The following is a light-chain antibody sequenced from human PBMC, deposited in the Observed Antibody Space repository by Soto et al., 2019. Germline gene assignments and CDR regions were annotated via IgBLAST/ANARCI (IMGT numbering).Light chain of an antibody. J-gene: IGLJ1*01. V-gene: IGLV2-11*01. CDR1: SSDVGGYNY. Sequence: QDVQTQPHAVSGSPGQSVTISCTGTSSDVGGYNYVSWYQQHPGKAPKLMIYDVSKRPSGVPDRFSGSKSGNTASLTISVLQAEDEADYYGCSYAGSSYVFGTGTKVTLL. CDR3: CSYAGSSYV. CDR2: DVS.